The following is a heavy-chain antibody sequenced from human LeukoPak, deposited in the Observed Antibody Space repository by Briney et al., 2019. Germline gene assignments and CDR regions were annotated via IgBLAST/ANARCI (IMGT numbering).Heavy chain of an antibody. CDR1: GGTFYIYA. J-gene: IGHJ4*02. Sequence: SVKVSCKASGGTFYIYAINWVRQAPGQGLEWVGGIIPLLGTANYAQKFQGRVTITTDESTSTAYMELSSLRSEDAAVYYCARDGASSSWEYYFDYWGQGTLVTVSS. D-gene: IGHD6-13*01. CDR3: ARDGASSSWEYYFDY. V-gene: IGHV1-69*05. CDR2: IIPLLGTA.